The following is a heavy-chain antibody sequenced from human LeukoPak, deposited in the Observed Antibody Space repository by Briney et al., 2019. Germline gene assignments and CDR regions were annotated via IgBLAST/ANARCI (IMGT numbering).Heavy chain of an antibody. V-gene: IGHV1-69*01. CDR3: ARVLRYYDILTGYYTEAHFDY. D-gene: IGHD3-9*01. J-gene: IGHJ4*02. CDR1: GGTFSSYA. CDR2: IIPIFGTA. Sequence: SVKVSCKASGGTFSSYAISWVRQAPGQGLEWMGGIIPIFGTANYAQKFQGRVTITADESTSTAYMELSSLRSEDTAAYYCARVLRYYDILTGYYTEAHFDYWGQGTLVTVSS.